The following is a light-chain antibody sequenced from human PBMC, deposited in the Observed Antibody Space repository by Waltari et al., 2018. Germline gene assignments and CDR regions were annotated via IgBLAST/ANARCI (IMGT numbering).Light chain of an antibody. CDR2: AAS. J-gene: IGKJ4*01. CDR1: QSISSY. V-gene: IGKV1-39*01. CDR3: QQSYSTPRT. Sequence: DIQMTQSPSSLSASVGDRVTITCRASQSISSYLNWYQQKPGKAPKLLIYAASSLQSGVPSRFSGRGSGTEFTLTISSLQPEDFATYYCQQSYSTPRTFGGGTKVEIK.